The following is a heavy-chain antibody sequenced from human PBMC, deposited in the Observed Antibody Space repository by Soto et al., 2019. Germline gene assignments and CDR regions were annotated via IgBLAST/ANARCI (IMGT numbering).Heavy chain of an antibody. CDR3: AAAYCGGDCYSGVINYYYGMDV. Sequence: GGSLRLSCAASGFTFSSYAMSWVRQSPGKGLEWVSAISGSGGSTYYADSVKGRFTISRDNSKNTLYLQMNSLRAEDTAVYYCAAAYCGGDCYSGVINYYYGMDVWGQGTTVTVS. CDR1: GFTFSSYA. CDR2: ISGSGGST. J-gene: IGHJ6*02. V-gene: IGHV3-23*01. D-gene: IGHD2-21*02.